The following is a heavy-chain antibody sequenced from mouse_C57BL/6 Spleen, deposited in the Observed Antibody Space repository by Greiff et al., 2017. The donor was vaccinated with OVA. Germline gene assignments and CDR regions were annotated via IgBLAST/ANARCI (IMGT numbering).Heavy chain of an antibody. Sequence: QVQLQQPGAELVMPGASVKLSCKASGYTFTSYWMHWVKQRPGQGLEWIGEIDPSDSYTNYNQKFKGKSTLTVDKSSSTAYMQLSSLTSEDSAVYYCARFDYDYDGFAYWGQGTLVTVSA. J-gene: IGHJ3*01. V-gene: IGHV1-69*01. D-gene: IGHD2-4*01. CDR2: IDPSDSYT. CDR3: ARFDYDYDGFAY. CDR1: GYTFTSYW.